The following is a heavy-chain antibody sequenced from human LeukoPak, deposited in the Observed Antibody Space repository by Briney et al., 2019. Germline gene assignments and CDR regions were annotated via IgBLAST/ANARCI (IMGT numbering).Heavy chain of an antibody. CDR1: GYTFTSHY. CDR3: ARETSAIFGVVSTPGYYYMDV. D-gene: IGHD3-3*01. CDR2: INPSGGST. Sequence: ASVKVSCKASGYTFTSHYMHWVRQAPGQGLEWMGIINPSGGSTSYAQKFQGRVTMTRDMSTSTVYMELSSLRSEDTAVYHCARETSAIFGVVSTPGYYYMDVWGKGTTVTVSS. J-gene: IGHJ6*03. V-gene: IGHV1-46*01.